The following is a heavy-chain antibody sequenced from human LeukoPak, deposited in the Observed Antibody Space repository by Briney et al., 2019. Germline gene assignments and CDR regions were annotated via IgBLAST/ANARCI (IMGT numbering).Heavy chain of an antibody. CDR3: ARRVSYLAVAGRGYFQH. J-gene: IGHJ1*01. V-gene: IGHV4-34*01. Sequence: SETLSLTCAVYGGSFSGYYWSWIRQPPGKGLEWIGEINHSGSTNYNPSLKSRVTISVDTSKNQFSLKLSSVTAADTAVYYCARRVSYLAVAGRGYFQHWGQGTLVTVSS. CDR1: GGSFSGYY. CDR2: INHSGST. D-gene: IGHD6-19*01.